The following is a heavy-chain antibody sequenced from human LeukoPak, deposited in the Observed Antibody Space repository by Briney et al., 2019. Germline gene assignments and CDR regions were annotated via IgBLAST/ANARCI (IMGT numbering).Heavy chain of an antibody. J-gene: IGHJ4*02. CDR3: AKDGSWNGGYFDY. D-gene: IGHD3-3*01. CDR2: ISGSGGST. CDR1: GFTVSSNY. V-gene: IGHV3-23*01. Sequence: GGSLRLSCAASGFTVSSNYMSWVRQAPGKGLEWVSAISGSGGSTYYADSVKGRFTISRDNSKNTLYLQMNSLRAEDTAVYYCAKDGSWNGGYFDYWGQGTLVTVSS.